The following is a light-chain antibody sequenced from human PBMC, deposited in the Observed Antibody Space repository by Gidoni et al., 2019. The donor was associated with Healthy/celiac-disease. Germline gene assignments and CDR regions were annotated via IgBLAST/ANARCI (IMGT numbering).Light chain of an antibody. CDR2: KAS. CDR1: LSISSW. Sequence: DIQMTQSPSTLPASVGDRVTSTCRASLSISSWLAWYQQKPGKAPKLLIYKASSLESGVPSRFSGSGSGTEFTLTISSLQPDDFATYYCQQYNSYPWTFGQGTKVEIK. J-gene: IGKJ1*01. CDR3: QQYNSYPWT. V-gene: IGKV1-5*03.